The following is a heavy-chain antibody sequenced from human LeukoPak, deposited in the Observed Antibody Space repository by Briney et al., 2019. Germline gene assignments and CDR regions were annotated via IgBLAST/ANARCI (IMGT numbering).Heavy chain of an antibody. Sequence: GGSLRLSCAASGFTFSSYWMSWVRQAPGKGLEWVANIMQDGSEKYYVDSVKGRFTISRDNAKNSLYLQMNSLRAEDTAVYYCARDTTETKYSSGWYGRLFDYWGQGTLVTVS. CDR1: GFTFSSYW. J-gene: IGHJ4*02. CDR2: IMQDGSEK. CDR3: ARDTTETKYSSGWYGRLFDY. D-gene: IGHD6-19*01. V-gene: IGHV3-7*01.